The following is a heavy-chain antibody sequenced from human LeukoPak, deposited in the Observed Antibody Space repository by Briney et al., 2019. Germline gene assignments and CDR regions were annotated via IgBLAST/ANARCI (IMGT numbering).Heavy chain of an antibody. J-gene: IGHJ6*02. D-gene: IGHD2-15*01. CDR1: GYTFTSYG. CDR2: ISAYNGNT. V-gene: IGHV1-18*01. CDR3: ARDLIVVGNYYYYGMDV. Sequence: GASVKVSCKASGYTFTSYGISWVRQAPGQGLEWMGWISAYNGNTNYAQKLQGRVTMTTDTSTSTAYMELSRLRSDDTAVYYCARDLIVVGNYYYYGMDVWGQGTTVTVSS.